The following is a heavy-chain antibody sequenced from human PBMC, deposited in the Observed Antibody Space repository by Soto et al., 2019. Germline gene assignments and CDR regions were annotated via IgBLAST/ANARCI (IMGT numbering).Heavy chain of an antibody. CDR1: GFPFTSYG. Sequence: QVQLVESGGGVVQPGRSLRLSCAASGFPFTSYGMHWVREGPDKGLEWVAIISYDGSDKYYADSVKVRFTISRDNSKNTLYLQMNSLRHEDTALYYCVGGQYYFDYRGQGTLVIVSS. V-gene: IGHV3-30*03. J-gene: IGHJ4*02. D-gene: IGHD3-10*01. CDR3: VGGQYYFDY. CDR2: ISYDGSDK.